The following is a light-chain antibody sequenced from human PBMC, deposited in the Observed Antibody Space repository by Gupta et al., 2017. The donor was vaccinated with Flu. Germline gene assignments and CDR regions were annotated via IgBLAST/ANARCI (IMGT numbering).Light chain of an antibody. CDR3: QQLNRYPLT. CDR1: QGISSY. V-gene: IGKV1-9*01. J-gene: IGKJ4*01. Sequence: DLQYPKSPSFLSASVVDRVTITCRASQGISSYVCWYQQKPGKAPKLLIYAASTLQSVVPSWFSGSGSGTEFTLTISSLQPEDFATYYCQQLNRYPLTFGGGTKVEIK. CDR2: AAS.